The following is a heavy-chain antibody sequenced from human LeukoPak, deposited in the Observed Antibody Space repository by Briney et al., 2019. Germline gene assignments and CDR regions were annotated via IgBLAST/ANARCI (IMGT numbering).Heavy chain of an antibody. D-gene: IGHD2-15*01. CDR1: GFTFSSYW. CDR3: AREVTGWWELTVFDY. Sequence: GGSLRLSCAASGFTFSSYWMSWVRQAPGKGLEWVANIKQDGSEKYYVDSVKGRFTISRDNAKNSLYLQMNSLRAEDTAVYYCAREVTGWWELTVFDYWGQGTLVTVSS. V-gene: IGHV3-7*01. CDR2: IKQDGSEK. J-gene: IGHJ4*02.